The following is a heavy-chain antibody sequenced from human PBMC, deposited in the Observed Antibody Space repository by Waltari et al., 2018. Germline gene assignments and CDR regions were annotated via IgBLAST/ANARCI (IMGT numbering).Heavy chain of an antibody. CDR2: IYSGGST. V-gene: IGHV3-53*01. CDR3: ARVHTVTTYIGY. J-gene: IGHJ4*02. D-gene: IGHD4-17*01. CDR1: GFTVSSNH. Sequence: EVQLVESGGGLIQPGGSLRLSCAASGFTVSSNHMSWVRQAPGKGLEWVSVIYSGGSTYYADSVKGRFTISRDNSKNTLYLQMNSLRAEDTAVYYCARVHTVTTYIGYWGQGTLVTVSS.